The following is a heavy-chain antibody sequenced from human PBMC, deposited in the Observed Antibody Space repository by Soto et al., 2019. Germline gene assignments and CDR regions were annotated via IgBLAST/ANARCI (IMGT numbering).Heavy chain of an antibody. CDR1: GFTFNRYG. J-gene: IGHJ5*02. CDR2: ISFDGTAK. CDR3: ATGRSTRFDP. D-gene: IGHD1-1*01. Sequence: LRLSCVASGFTFNRYGMHWVRQAPGKGLEWVAEISFDGTAKYYAESVKGRFTVSRDNGNNTLHLEMNSLGAKGTAVYFCATGRSTRFDPWGQGTLVTVSS. V-gene: IGHV3-30*03.